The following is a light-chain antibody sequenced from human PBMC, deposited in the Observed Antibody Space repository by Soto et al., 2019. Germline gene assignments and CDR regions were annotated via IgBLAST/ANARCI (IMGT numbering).Light chain of an antibody. V-gene: IGKV3-11*01. CDR3: QQRSNWPPIT. CDR2: DAS. J-gene: IGKJ1*01. CDR1: QSVSSY. Sequence: IVLRQAPPTLSLSPGERATLSCRASQSVSSYLAWYQQKPGQAPRLLIYDASNRATGIPARFSGSGSGTDFTLTISSLEPEDFAVYYCQQRSNWPPITFGQGTKVDIK.